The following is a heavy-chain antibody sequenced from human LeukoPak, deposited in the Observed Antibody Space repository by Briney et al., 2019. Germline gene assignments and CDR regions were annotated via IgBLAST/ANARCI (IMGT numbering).Heavy chain of an antibody. Sequence: ASVKVSCKASGYTFTGYYIHWVRQAPGQGLEGMGWINPNSGGTNYAQRFQGRVTMTRDTSINTVYMELSRLRSDDTAVYYCAKTPPVSPYYYDYWGQRTLVTVSS. J-gene: IGHJ4*02. CDR1: GYTFTGYY. D-gene: IGHD3-16*01. V-gene: IGHV1-2*02. CDR2: INPNSGGT. CDR3: AKTPPVSPYYYDY.